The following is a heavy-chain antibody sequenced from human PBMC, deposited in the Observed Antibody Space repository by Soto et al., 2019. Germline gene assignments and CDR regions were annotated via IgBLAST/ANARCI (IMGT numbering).Heavy chain of an antibody. Sequence: SETLSLSCTVSGDSISSGDYYWSWVRQSPGKGLEWIGCIYYSGTTYYNPSLETRLTMSVDTSKNQFSLRLSSVTAADTAMYFCARDFKRYSSSPAPLEYWGQGTLVTVSS. J-gene: IGHJ4*02. CDR2: IYYSGTT. V-gene: IGHV4-30-4*01. CDR3: ARDFKRYSSSPAPLEY. CDR1: GDSISSGDYY. D-gene: IGHD6-6*01.